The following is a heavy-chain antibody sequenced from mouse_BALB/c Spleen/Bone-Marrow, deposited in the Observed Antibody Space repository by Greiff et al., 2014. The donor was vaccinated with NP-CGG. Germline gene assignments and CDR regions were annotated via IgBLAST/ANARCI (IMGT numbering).Heavy chain of an antibody. CDR2: ISYSGST. CDR1: GVSITSGY. CDR3: ARYYGSPWFAY. V-gene: IGHV3-8*02. D-gene: IGHD1-1*01. Sequence: VQLQQPGPSLVKPSQTLSLTCSVTGVSITSGYWNWIRKFPGNKLEYMGYISYSGSTYYNPSLKSRISITRDTSKNQYYLQLNPVTTEDTATYYCARYYGSPWFAYRGQGTLVTVSA. J-gene: IGHJ3*01.